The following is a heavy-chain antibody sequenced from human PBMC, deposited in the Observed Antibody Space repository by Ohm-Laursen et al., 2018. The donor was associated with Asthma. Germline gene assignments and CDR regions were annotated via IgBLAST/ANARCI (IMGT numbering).Heavy chain of an antibody. Sequence: SLRLSCAACGFTFRSYAMHWVRQAPGKGLEWVAVGGSYYDGGLKYYADSVKGRFTISRDNSKNTLYLQMNSLRAEDTAVYYCARGSAGTHPEYFQHWGQGTLVTVSS. CDR2: GGSYYDGGLK. CDR3: ARGSAGTHPEYFQH. V-gene: IGHV3-30-3*01. J-gene: IGHJ1*01. D-gene: IGHD1-26*01. CDR1: GFTFRSYA.